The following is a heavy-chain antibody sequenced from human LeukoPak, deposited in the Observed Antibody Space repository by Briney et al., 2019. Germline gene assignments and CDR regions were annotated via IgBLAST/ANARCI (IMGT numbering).Heavy chain of an antibody. J-gene: IGHJ2*01. D-gene: IGHD2-21*01. CDR2: LYSGSDT. CDR1: GFTVSTNY. CDR3: ARVGDHFHWFLDL. V-gene: IGHV3-53*01. Sequence: GGSLRLSCAASGFTVSTNYMNWVRQAPGKGLEWVSILYSGSDTYYADSVKGRFTISRDDSRNTLFLHMNSLKAEDTAIYYCARVGDHFHWFLDLWGRGTRVAVSS.